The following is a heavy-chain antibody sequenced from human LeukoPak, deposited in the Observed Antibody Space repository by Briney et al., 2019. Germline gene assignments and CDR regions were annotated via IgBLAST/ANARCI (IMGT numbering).Heavy chain of an antibody. V-gene: IGHV5-10-1*01. CDR1: GYSFTSYW. J-gene: IGHJ6*02. CDR3: ARRGAAAGTTPYYYYYGMDV. Sequence: GESLKISCKGSGYSFTSYWISWVRQMPGKGLEWMGRIDPSDSYTNYSPSFQGHVTISADKSISTAYLQWSSLKASDTAMYYCARRGAAAGTTPYYYYYGMDVWGQGTTVTVSS. D-gene: IGHD6-13*01. CDR2: IDPSDSYT.